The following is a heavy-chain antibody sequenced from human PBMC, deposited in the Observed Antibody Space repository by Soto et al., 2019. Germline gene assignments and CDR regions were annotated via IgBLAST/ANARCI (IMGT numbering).Heavy chain of an antibody. CDR2: ISAYNGNT. J-gene: IGHJ6*02. Sequence: QVQLVQSGAEVKKPGASVKVSCKASGYTFTSYGISWVRQAPGQGLEWMGWISAYNGNTNYAQKLQGRVTMTTDTSTSTAYMELRSLRSDDTAVYYCARVPVWSSGWLSGYYYYGMDVWGQGTTVTVSS. V-gene: IGHV1-18*01. CDR1: GYTFTSYG. D-gene: IGHD6-19*01. CDR3: ARVPVWSSGWLSGYYYYGMDV.